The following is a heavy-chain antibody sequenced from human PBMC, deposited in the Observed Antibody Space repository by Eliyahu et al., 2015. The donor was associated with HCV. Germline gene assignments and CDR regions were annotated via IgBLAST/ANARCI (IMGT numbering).Heavy chain of an antibody. V-gene: IGHV3-48*01. CDR3: ARDRSPSDILSGEY. CDR2: IGTTSGSX. CDR1: GFTFSSYS. Sequence: EVQLVESGGGLVQPGGSLRLXCATXGFTFSSYSMNWVRXAPGKGLEWVSYIGTTSGSXYYADSVKGRFTISRDNAKNSLYLQMDSLRAEDTAVYYCARDRSPSDILSGEYWGQGTLVTVSS. J-gene: IGHJ4*02. D-gene: IGHD3-9*01.